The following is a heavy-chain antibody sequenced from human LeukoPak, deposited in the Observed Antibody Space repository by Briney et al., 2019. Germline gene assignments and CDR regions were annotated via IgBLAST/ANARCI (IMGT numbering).Heavy chain of an antibody. CDR1: GGSISSYY. V-gene: IGHV4-4*07. CDR3: AREKGGLLWFGELLYYNWFDP. J-gene: IGHJ5*02. D-gene: IGHD3-10*01. Sequence: SETLSLTCTVSGGSISSYYWSWIRQPAWKGLEWIGRFYTSGSTNYNPSLKSRVTMSVDTSKNQFSLKLSSVTAADTAVYYCAREKGGLLWFGELLYYNWFDPWGQGTLVTVSS. CDR2: FYTSGST.